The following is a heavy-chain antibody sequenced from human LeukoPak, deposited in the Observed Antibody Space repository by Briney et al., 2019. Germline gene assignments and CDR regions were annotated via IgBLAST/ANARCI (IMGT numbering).Heavy chain of an antibody. CDR3: ARQYSDILAGYHRGQLYWYFDL. D-gene: IGHD3-9*01. CDR1: GYSVSSGYY. CDR2: IYHSGST. V-gene: IGHV4-38-2*02. J-gene: IGHJ2*01. Sequence: PSETLSLTCTVSGYSVSSGYYWGWIRQPPGSGLEWIGNIYHSGSTYYNPSLKSRVTISVDTSKNYFSLKLRSVTAAATAVYFCARQYSDILAGYHRGQLYWYFDLWGRGTMVTVSS.